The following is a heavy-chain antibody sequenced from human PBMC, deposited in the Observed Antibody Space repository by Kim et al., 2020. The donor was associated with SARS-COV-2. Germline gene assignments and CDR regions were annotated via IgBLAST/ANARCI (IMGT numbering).Heavy chain of an antibody. CDR1: GFTFSSYA. CDR2: ISYDGSNK. Sequence: GGSLRLSCAASGFTFSSYAMHWVRQAPGKGLEWVAVISYDGSNKYYVDSVKGRFTISRDNSKNTLYLQMNSLRAEDTAVYYCARDRGGSYFRYYYYVMDVWGPGTTVTVSS. J-gene: IGHJ6*02. CDR3: ARDRGGSYFRYYYYVMDV. V-gene: IGHV3-30*04. D-gene: IGHD1-26*01.